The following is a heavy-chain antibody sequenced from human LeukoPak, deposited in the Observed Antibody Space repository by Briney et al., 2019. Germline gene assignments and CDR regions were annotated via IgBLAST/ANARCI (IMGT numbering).Heavy chain of an antibody. D-gene: IGHD6-13*01. CDR1: GFTFSSYG. Sequence: GGSLRLSCTASGFTFSSYGMHWVRQAPGQGLEWVAVIWYDGSNKYYADSVKGRFTISRDNSKNTLYLQMNSLRAEDTAVYYCTIRLWSTISWYYFDYWGQGTLVTVSS. V-gene: IGHV3-33*01. CDR3: TIRLWSTISWYYFDY. J-gene: IGHJ4*02. CDR2: IWYDGSNK.